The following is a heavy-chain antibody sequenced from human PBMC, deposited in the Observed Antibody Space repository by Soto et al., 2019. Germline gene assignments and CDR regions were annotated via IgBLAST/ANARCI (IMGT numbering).Heavy chain of an antibody. CDR1: GFRFSDYN. J-gene: IGHJ4*02. CDR2: ITSSGDSI. V-gene: IGHV3-48*02. CDR3: ARLPKGSTVTS. D-gene: IGHD4-17*01. Sequence: EVQLLESGGGSVHPGGSLRLACAASGFRFSDYNMNWVRQAPGKGLEWGSYITSSGDSIYYADSVKGLFTVYRDNAKNSVFLQMNGLRDEDTAVYYCARLPKGSTVTSWGQGTLVTVSS.